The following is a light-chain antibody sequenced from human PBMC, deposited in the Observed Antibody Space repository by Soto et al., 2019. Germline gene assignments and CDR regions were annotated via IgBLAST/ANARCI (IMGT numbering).Light chain of an antibody. CDR1: SSDVGGYNL. Sequence: QSVLTQPPSASGSPGQSVTISCTGTSSDVGGYNLVSWYQQHPGKAPKLMIYEVTKRPSGVPDRFSGSKSGNTASLTVSGLQAEDEADYYCTSYAGSNSFVVFGGGTKLTVL. J-gene: IGLJ2*01. CDR3: TSYAGSNSFVV. V-gene: IGLV2-8*01. CDR2: EVT.